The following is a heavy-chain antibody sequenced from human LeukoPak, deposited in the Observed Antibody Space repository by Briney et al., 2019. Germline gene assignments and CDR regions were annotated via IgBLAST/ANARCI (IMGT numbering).Heavy chain of an antibody. J-gene: IGHJ4*02. CDR1: GYTFTDYY. CDR2: INPNSGDT. D-gene: IGHD3-16*02. V-gene: IGHV1-2*02. CDR3: ARDGVGYDYVWGSYRPVFPTCSDY. Sequence: GASVKVSCKASGYTFTDYYMHWVRQAPGQGFEWMGWINPNSGDTNYAQKFQGRVTMTRDTSISTAHMELSRLRSDDTAVYYCARDGVGYDYVWGSYRPVFPTCSDYWGQGTLVTVSS.